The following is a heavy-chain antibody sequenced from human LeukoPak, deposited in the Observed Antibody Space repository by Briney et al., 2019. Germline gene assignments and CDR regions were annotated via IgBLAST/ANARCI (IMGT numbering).Heavy chain of an antibody. J-gene: IGHJ5*02. CDR2: IYSGGST. Sequence: PGGSLRLSCAASGFTVSNILMSWVHQAPGKGLEWVSVIYSGGSTYYADSVKGRFTISRDNSNNTLYLQMNSLRAEDTAMYYCARGSEPYNWFDPWGQGTLVTVSS. D-gene: IGHD1-14*01. CDR3: ARGSEPYNWFDP. V-gene: IGHV3-53*01. CDR1: GFTVSNIL.